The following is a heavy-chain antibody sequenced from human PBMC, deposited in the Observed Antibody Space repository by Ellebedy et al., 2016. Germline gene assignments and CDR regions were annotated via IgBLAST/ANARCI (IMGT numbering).Heavy chain of an antibody. Sequence: SETLSLTCTVSGGPISSYYWSWIRQPPGKGLEWIGYIFYSGSSNYNPSLKSRVTISVDTSKNQFSLKLSSVTAADTAVYYCAALQWLAPAWYLDLWGRGTLVTVSS. CDR1: GGPISSYY. J-gene: IGHJ2*01. V-gene: IGHV4-59*08. D-gene: IGHD6-19*01. CDR3: AALQWLAPAWYLDL. CDR2: IFYSGSS.